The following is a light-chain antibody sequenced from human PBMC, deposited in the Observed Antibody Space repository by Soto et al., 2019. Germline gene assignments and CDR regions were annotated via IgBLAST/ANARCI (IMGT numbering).Light chain of an antibody. Sequence: EIVLTQSPGTLSLSPRERATLSCRASQSVSSTYVAWYQQKSGQAPRLLIYGASSRATGIPDRFSGSGSGTDFTLTISRLEPEDFAVYYCHQYVSSWTFGQGTKVDIK. V-gene: IGKV3-20*01. CDR2: GAS. J-gene: IGKJ1*01. CDR3: HQYVSSWT. CDR1: QSVSSTY.